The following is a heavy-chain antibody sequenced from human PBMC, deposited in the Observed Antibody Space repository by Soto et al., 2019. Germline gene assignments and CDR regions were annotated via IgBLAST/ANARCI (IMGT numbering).Heavy chain of an antibody. D-gene: IGHD6-19*01. J-gene: IGHJ6*02. Sequence: QLQLQESGPGLVKPSETLSLTCTVSGGSISSSSYYWGWIRQPPGKGLEWIGSIYYSGRTYYNPSLKSRVAISVDTSKNQFSLKLSSVTAADTAVYYCARINSGWYYYYYGMDVWGQGTTVTVSS. CDR3: ARINSGWYYYYYGMDV. CDR1: GGSISSSSYY. CDR2: IYYSGRT. V-gene: IGHV4-39*01.